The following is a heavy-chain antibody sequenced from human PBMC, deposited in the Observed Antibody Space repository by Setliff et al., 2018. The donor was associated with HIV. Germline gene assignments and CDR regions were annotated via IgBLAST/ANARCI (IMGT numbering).Heavy chain of an antibody. CDR3: AGPRGDEAFDV. CDR1: GYTFTNNV. D-gene: IGHD3-10*01. V-gene: IGHV1-3*01. CDR2: IHAGSGDT. Sequence: ASVKVSCKASGYTFTNNVIHWVRQAPGQRLEWMGWIHAGSGDTQYSQKFQGRVTITRDTSASTVYMELSSLRSEDTAMYYCAGPRGDEAFDVWGQGTMVTVSS. J-gene: IGHJ3*01.